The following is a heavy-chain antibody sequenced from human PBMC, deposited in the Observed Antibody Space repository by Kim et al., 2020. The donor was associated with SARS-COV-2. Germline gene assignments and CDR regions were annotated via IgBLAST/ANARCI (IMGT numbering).Heavy chain of an antibody. CDR2: ISYDGSNK. CDR1: GFTFSSYG. J-gene: IGHJ4*02. CDR3: AKAAQDY. V-gene: IGHV3-30*18. Sequence: GGSLRLSCAASGFTFSSYGMHWVRQAPGKGLEWVAVISYDGSNKYYADSVKGRFTISRDNSKNTLYLQMNSLRAEDTAVYYCAKAAQDYWGQGTLVTVSS.